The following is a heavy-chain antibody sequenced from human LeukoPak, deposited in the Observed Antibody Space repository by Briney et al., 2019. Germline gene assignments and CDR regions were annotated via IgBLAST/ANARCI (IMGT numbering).Heavy chain of an antibody. V-gene: IGHV4-39*07. D-gene: IGHD3-16*01. J-gene: IGHJ4*02. CDR3: ATGAMVGPLGDY. Sequence: PSETLSLTCTVSGGSISSSSYYWGWIRQPPGKGLEWIGSIYYSGSTYFNPSLKSRVTISVDTSKNQFSLKLSSVTAADTAVYYCATGAMVGPLGDYWGQGTLVTVSS. CDR1: GGSISSSSYY. CDR2: IYYSGST.